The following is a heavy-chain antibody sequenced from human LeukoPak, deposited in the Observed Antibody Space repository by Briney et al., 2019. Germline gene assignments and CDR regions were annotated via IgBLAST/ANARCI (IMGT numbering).Heavy chain of an antibody. CDR3: ARNATVIMALRFLERGGWFDP. CDR1: GYSIRSDSY. CDR2: ISHTGST. D-gene: IGHD3-3*01. Sequence: NPSETLSLTCDVSGYSIRSDSYWGWVRQPPGKGLEWIASISHTGSTYYNPSLKSRVTMSVDTSKNQFSLNLSSVTAADTAVYYCARNATVIMALRFLERGGWFDPWGQGTLVTVSS. V-gene: IGHV4-38-2*01. J-gene: IGHJ5*02.